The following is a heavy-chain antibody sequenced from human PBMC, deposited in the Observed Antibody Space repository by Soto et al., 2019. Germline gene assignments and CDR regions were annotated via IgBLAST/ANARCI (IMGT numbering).Heavy chain of an antibody. CDR3: ARTYYYDSSGYPYYFDY. D-gene: IGHD3-22*01. CDR2: IYYSGST. J-gene: IGHJ4*02. CDR1: GGSISSYY. Sequence: QVQLQESGPGLVKPSETLSLTCTVSGGSISSYYWSWIRQPPGKGLEWIGYIYYSGSTNYNPSLKSRVTISVDTSKNQFSLKLSSVTAADTAVYYCARTYYYDSSGYPYYFDYWGQGTLVTVSS. V-gene: IGHV4-59*01.